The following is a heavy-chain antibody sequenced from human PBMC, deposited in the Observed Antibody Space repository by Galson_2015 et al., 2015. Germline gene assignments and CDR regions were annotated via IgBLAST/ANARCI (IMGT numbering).Heavy chain of an antibody. CDR2: IKQDGSEK. D-gene: IGHD2-15*01. J-gene: IGHJ4*02. V-gene: IGHV3-7*01. Sequence: SLRLSCAASGFTFSSYWMSWVRQAPGKGLEWVANIKQDGSEKYYVDSVKGRFTISRDNAKNSLYLQMNSLRAEDTAVYYCARERVGYCSGGSCYETLGDFDYWGQGTLVTVSS. CDR1: GFTFSSYW. CDR3: ARERVGYCSGGSCYETLGDFDY.